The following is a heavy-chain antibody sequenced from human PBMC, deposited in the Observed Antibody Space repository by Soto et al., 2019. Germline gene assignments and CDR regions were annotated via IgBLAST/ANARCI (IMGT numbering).Heavy chain of an antibody. CDR3: ARVCGSYPDQYAFDI. Sequence: SVKVSCKASGGTFSSYAISWVRQAPGQGLEWMGGIIPIFGTANYAQKFQGRVTITADESTSTAYMELSSLRSEDTAVYYCARVCGSYPDQYAFDIWGQGTMVTVSS. D-gene: IGHD1-26*01. CDR1: GGTFSSYA. CDR2: IIPIFGTA. V-gene: IGHV1-69*13. J-gene: IGHJ3*02.